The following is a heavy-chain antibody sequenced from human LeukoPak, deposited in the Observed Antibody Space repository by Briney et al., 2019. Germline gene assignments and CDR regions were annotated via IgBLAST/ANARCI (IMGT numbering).Heavy chain of an antibody. V-gene: IGHV1-69*13. CDR3: AREGGSYSTFDY. D-gene: IGHD1-26*01. J-gene: IGHJ4*02. CDR2: IIPIFGTA. Sequence: ASVKVSCEASGGTFSSYAISWVRQAPGQGLEWMGGIIPIFGTANYAQKFQGRVTITADESTSTAYMELSSLRSEDTAVYYCAREGGSYSTFDYWGQGTLVTVSS. CDR1: GGTFSSYA.